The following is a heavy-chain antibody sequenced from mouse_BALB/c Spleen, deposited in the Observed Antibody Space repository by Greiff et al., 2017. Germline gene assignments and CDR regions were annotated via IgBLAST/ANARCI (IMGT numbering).Heavy chain of an antibody. CDR1: GYTFTSYW. D-gene: IGHD2-14*01. CDR2: IYPGSGST. J-gene: IGHJ3*01. Sequence: LQQPGSELVRPGASVKLSCKASGYTFTSYWMHWAKQRPGQGLEWIGNIYPGSGSTNYDEKFKSKATLTVDTSSSTAYMQLSSLTSEDSAVYYCTSPYYRYDAFAYWGQGTLVTVSA. V-gene: IGHV1S22*01. CDR3: TSPYYRYDAFAY.